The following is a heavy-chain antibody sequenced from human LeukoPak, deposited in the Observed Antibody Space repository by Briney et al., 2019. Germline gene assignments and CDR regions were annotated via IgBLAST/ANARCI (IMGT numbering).Heavy chain of an antibody. CDR3: AKRYCKSATCRSDMDA. CDR2: IQSDGSKT. V-gene: IGHV3-30*02. CDR1: GYSFSNYG. Sequence: GGSLRLSCAASGYSFSNYGMHWVRQAPGKGLEWVALIQSDGSKTYSADSVKGRLTISRDNPRNTLYLQMDRLRPEDTAVYYCAKRYCKSATCRSDMDAWGQGTTVTVS. D-gene: IGHD2-15*01. J-gene: IGHJ6*02.